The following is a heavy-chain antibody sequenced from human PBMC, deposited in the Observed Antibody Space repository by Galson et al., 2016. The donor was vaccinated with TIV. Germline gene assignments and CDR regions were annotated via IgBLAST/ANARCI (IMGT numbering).Heavy chain of an antibody. CDR1: GFTFSSYT. CDR3: TRDGRGNWKYVDYFDY. CDR2: ISHDGSNK. D-gene: IGHD1-7*01. V-gene: IGHV3-30-3*01. J-gene: IGHJ4*02. Sequence: SLRLSCAASGFTFSSYTFHWVRQTPGKGLEWVAIISHDGSNKDVADSVQGRFTISRDSSKNTVYLQMNNLRPEDTALYFCTRDGRGNWKYVDYFDYWGQGTLVTVSS.